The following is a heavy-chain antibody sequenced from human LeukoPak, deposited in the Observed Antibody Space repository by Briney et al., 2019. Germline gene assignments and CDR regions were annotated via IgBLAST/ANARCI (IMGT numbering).Heavy chain of an antibody. J-gene: IGHJ4*02. CDR3: ARSTYYYDSSGYYYDRYFDY. V-gene: IGHV1-69*13. CDR1: GGTFSSYA. D-gene: IGHD3-22*01. Sequence: SVKVSSKASGGTFSSYAISWVRQAPGQGLEWMGGIIPIFGTANYAQKFQGRVTITADESTSTAYMELSSLRSEDTAVYYCARSTYYYDSSGYYYDRYFDYWGQGTLVTVSS. CDR2: IIPIFGTA.